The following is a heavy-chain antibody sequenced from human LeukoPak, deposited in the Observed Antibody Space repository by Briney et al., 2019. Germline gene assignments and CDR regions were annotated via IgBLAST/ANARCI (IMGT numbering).Heavy chain of an antibody. J-gene: IGHJ3*01. Sequence: GGSLRLSCEASGFTFKNAWMIWVRQAPGKGPEWVGRIKSTRDGGATEYAAPVKGRFTISRDDSKNTVYLQMSSLITDDTGVYYCTTALNFDILAAFDVWGQGTLVTVSS. CDR1: GFTFKNAW. CDR2: IKSTRDGGAT. CDR3: TTALNFDILAAFDV. D-gene: IGHD3-9*01. V-gene: IGHV3-15*01.